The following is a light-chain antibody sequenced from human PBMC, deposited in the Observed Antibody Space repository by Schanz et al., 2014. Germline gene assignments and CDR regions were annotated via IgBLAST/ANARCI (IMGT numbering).Light chain of an antibody. J-gene: IGLJ2*01. CDR3: AAWDDSSNSRV. V-gene: IGLV1-44*01. CDR1: SSNIGSNA. Sequence: QSVLTQPPSASGTPGQRVTISCSGSSSNIGSNAVNWYQQVPGTAPKLLIDGNNQRPSGVPDRFSGSKSGTSASLAISGLQSEDEAGCSCAAWDDSSNSRVFGGGTKFTVL. CDR2: GNN.